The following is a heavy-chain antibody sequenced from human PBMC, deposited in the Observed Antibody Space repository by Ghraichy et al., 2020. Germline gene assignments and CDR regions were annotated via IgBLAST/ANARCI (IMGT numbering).Heavy chain of an antibody. CDR2: ISYDGSNK. CDR3: ARELTAAGRRGWFDP. J-gene: IGHJ5*02. CDR1: GFTFSSYA. Sequence: GESLNISCAASGFTFSSYAMHWVRQAPGKGLEWVAVISYDGSNKYYADSEKGRFTISRDNSKNTLYLQMNSLRAEDTAVYYCARELTAAGRRGWFDPWGQGTLVTVSS. D-gene: IGHD6-13*01. V-gene: IGHV3-30-3*01.